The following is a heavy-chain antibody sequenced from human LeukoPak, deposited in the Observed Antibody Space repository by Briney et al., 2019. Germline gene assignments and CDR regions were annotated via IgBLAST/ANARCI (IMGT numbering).Heavy chain of an antibody. J-gene: IGHJ4*02. Sequence: PGRSLRLSCAASGGTFSNYCRRWVRQAPGKGLEWVVVIWYDGSNKYYADSVKGRFTISRENSTNTLYLQMNSLRAEDTAVYYCAGNYGPYYFDYWGQGTLVTVSS. V-gene: IGHV3-33*01. D-gene: IGHD3-10*01. CDR3: AGNYGPYYFDY. CDR1: GGTFSNYC. CDR2: IWYDGSNK.